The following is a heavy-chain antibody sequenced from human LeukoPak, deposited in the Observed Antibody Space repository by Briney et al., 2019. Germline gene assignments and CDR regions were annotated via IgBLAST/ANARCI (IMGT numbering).Heavy chain of an antibody. CDR3: ARDYYGSGSYYNGFDY. J-gene: IGHJ4*02. V-gene: IGHV4-4*07. CDR1: GGSISSYY. D-gene: IGHD3-10*01. Sequence: SETLSLTCTVSGGSISSYYWSWIRQPAGKGLEWIGRIYTSGSTNYNPSLKSRVTMSVDTSKNQFSLKLSSVTAAGTAVYYCARDYYGSGSYYNGFDYWGQGTLVTVSS. CDR2: IYTSGST.